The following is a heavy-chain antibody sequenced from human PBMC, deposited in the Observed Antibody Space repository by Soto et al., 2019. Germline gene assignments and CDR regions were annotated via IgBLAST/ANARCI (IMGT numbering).Heavy chain of an antibody. D-gene: IGHD4-17*01. V-gene: IGHV1-69*13. CDR1: GGTFSIYA. CDR2: IIPIFATP. J-gene: IGHJ6*02. CDR3: ARDYYGGLYTLDV. Sequence: SVKVSCKASGGTFSIYAISWVRQAPGQGLEWMGGIIPIFATPNYAQKFQGRVTITADESTGTAYMELSSLRSEDTAVCYCARDYYGGLYTLDVWGQGTTVTVSS.